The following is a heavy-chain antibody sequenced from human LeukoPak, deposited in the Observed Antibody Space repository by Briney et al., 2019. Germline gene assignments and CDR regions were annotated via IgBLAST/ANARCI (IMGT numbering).Heavy chain of an antibody. CDR3: ARDGILGTSRYYYYYMDV. Sequence: GGSLRLSCAASGFTFSSYSMNWVRQAPGKGLEWVSYISSSSSTIYYADSVKGRFTISRDNAKNSLYLQMNSLRAEDTAVYYCARDGILGTSRYYYYYMDVWGKGTTVTVSS. J-gene: IGHJ6*03. V-gene: IGHV3-48*01. CDR2: ISSSSSTI. CDR1: GFTFSSYS. D-gene: IGHD2-2*01.